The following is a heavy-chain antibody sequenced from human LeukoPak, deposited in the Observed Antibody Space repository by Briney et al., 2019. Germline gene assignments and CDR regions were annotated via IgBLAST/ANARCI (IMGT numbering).Heavy chain of an antibody. CDR1: GFTFSSYS. CDR2: ISSSSSYI. Sequence: PGGSLRLSCAASGFTFSSYSMNWVRQAPGKGLEWVSSISSSSSYIYYADSVKGRFTISRDNAKNSLYLQMNSLRAEDTAVYYCARDGTGCSSTSCYYYYGMDVWGQGTTVTVSS. J-gene: IGHJ6*02. CDR3: ARDGTGCSSTSCYYYYGMDV. D-gene: IGHD2-2*01. V-gene: IGHV3-21*01.